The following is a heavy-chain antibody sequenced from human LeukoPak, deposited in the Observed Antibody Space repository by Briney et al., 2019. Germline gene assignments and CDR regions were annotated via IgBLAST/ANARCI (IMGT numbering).Heavy chain of an antibody. V-gene: IGHV1-69*06. CDR3: ASQTRFGYGSGTFDY. D-gene: IGHD3-10*01. CDR2: IIPIFGTA. Sequence: ASVKVSCKASGGTLSSYAISWVRQAPGQGLEWMGGIIPIFGTANYAQKFQGRVTITADKSTSTAYMELSSLRSEDTAVYYCASQTRFGYGSGTFDYWGQGTLVTVSS. CDR1: GGTLSSYA. J-gene: IGHJ4*02.